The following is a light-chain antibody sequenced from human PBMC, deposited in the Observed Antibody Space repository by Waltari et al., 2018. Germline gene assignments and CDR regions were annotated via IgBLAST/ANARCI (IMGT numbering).Light chain of an antibody. CDR1: GSNIRSNY. J-gene: IGLJ1*01. Sequence: QSVLTQPPSASGTPGQRVTISCSVSGSNIRSNYVSWYQQLLGPAPKLLIYRNNQRPSGVPDRFSGSKSGTSSSLAISGLRSEDEADYYCATWDDRLSDYVFGTGTKVTAL. CDR2: RNN. V-gene: IGLV1-47*01. CDR3: ATWDDRLSDYV.